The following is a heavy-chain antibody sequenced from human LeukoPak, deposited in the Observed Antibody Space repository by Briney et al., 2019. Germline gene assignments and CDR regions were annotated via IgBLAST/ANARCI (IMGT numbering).Heavy chain of an antibody. D-gene: IGHD3-3*01. CDR2: IIPIFGTA. CDR3: ARVYDFWSGYSPYYYYGMDV. CDR1: GGTFSSYA. V-gene: IGHV1-69*13. J-gene: IGHJ6*02. Sequence: GASVKVSCKASGGTFSSYAISWVRQAPGQGLEWMGGIIPIFGTANYAQEFQGRVTITADESTSTAYMELSSLRSEDTAVYYCARVYDFWSGYSPYYYYGMDVWGQGTTVTVSS.